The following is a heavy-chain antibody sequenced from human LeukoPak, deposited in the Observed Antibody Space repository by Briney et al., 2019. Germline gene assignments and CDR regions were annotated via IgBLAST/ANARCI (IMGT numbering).Heavy chain of an antibody. D-gene: IGHD6-19*01. CDR1: GGTFSSYA. V-gene: IGHV1-69*06. CDR2: IIPIFGTA. J-gene: IGHJ4*02. CDR3: ARGEGGGGWYTMYYFDY. Sequence: SVKVSCKASGGTFSSYAISWVRQAPGQGLEWTGGIIPIFGTANYAQKFQGRVTITADKSTSTAYMELSSLRSEDTAVYYCARGEGGGGWYTMYYFDYWGQGTLVTVSS.